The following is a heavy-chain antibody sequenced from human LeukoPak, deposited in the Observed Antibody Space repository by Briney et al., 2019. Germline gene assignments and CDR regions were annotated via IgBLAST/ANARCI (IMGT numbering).Heavy chain of an antibody. D-gene: IGHD6-13*01. CDR3: ASEGIAAAGTAY. CDR2: IIPIFGTA. V-gene: IGHV1-69*13. Sequence: GASVKVSCKASGGTFSSYAISWVRQAPGQGLEWMGGIIPIFGTANYAQKFQGRVTITADESTSTAYMGLSSLRSEDTAVYYCASEGIAAAGTAYWGQGTLVTVSS. CDR1: GGTFSSYA. J-gene: IGHJ4*02.